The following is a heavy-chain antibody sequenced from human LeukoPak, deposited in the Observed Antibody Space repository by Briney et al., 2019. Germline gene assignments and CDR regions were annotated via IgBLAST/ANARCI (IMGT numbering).Heavy chain of an antibody. V-gene: IGHV3-30*02. D-gene: IGHD5-18*01. CDR2: IRYDGSNK. CDR3: AKDQKRGYSYGYLFYYYYMDV. J-gene: IGHJ6*03. CDR1: GFTFSSYG. Sequence: GGSLRLSCAASGFTFSSYGMHWVRQAPGKGLEWVAFIRYDGSNKYYADSVKGRFTISRDNSKNTLYLQMNSLRAEDTAVYYCAKDQKRGYSYGYLFYYYYMDVWGKGTTVTISS.